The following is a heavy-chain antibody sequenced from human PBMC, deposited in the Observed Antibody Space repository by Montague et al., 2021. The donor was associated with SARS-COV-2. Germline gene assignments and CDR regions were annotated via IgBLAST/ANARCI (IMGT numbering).Heavy chain of an antibody. CDR2: TYYSGST. CDR3: ARGIFTIPFIPAHYYMDV. J-gene: IGHJ6*03. CDR1: GFSFSGYN. D-gene: IGHD3-3*01. V-gene: IGHV4-59*01. Sequence: LRLSCAASGFSFSGYNMNWVRQAPGKGLEWIGYTYYSGSTNYNPSLKSRVTISVDTSKNQFSLKLSSVTAADTAVYYCARGIFTIPFIPAHYYMDVWGKGTTVTVSS.